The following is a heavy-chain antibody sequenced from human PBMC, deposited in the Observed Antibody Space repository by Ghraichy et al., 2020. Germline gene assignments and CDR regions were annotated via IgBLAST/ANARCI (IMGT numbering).Heavy chain of an antibody. CDR1: GGTFSSYA. Sequence: SVKVSCKASGGTFSSYAISWVRQAPGQGLEWMGRIIPILGIANYAQKFQGRVTITADKSTSTAYMELSSLRSEDTAVYYCARDPESQRITTPEDYWGQGTLVTVSS. CDR2: IIPILGIA. J-gene: IGHJ4*02. V-gene: IGHV1-69*04. CDR3: ARDPESQRITTPEDY. D-gene: IGHD3-3*01.